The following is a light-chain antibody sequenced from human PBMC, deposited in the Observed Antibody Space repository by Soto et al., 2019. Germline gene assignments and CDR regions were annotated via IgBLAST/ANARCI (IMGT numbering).Light chain of an antibody. CDR1: QTISSW. J-gene: IGKJ1*01. CDR2: KAS. Sequence: DIQMTQCPSTLSGSVADRVTSNCRASQTISSWLAWYQQKPGKAPKLLIYKASTLTSGVPSRFSGSGSGTEFTLTISSLQPDDFATYYCQHYNSYSEAFGQGTKVDIK. V-gene: IGKV1-5*03. CDR3: QHYNSYSEA.